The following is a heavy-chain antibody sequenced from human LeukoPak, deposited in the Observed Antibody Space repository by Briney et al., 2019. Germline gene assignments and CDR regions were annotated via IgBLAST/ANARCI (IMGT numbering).Heavy chain of an antibody. D-gene: IGHD2-15*01. CDR1: GDSFSSSHY. CDR3: SRGNRSGYSCFPFDY. V-gene: IGHV4-39*07. J-gene: IGHJ4*02. CDR2: MYYSGST. Sequence: SETLSLTCTVSGDSFSSSHYWGWIRQPPGKGLEWIGNMYYSGSTYNSPSLKSRVTISVHTSKNQFSLKLNSVTAADTAVYYRSRGNRSGYSCFPFDYWGQGTLVTVAS.